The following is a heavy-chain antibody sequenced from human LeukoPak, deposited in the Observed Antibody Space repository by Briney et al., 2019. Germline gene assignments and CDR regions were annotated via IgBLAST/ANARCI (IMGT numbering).Heavy chain of an antibody. Sequence: GGSLRLSCAASGFTFSSYSMNWVRQAPGKGLEWVSSISSSSSYIYYADSMKGRFTISRDNAKNSLYLQMNSLRAEDTAVYYCARDYSGAGDYYFDYWGQGTLVTVSS. CDR2: ISSSSSYI. J-gene: IGHJ4*02. CDR3: ARDYSGAGDYYFDY. CDR1: GFTFSSYS. V-gene: IGHV3-21*01. D-gene: IGHD3-10*01.